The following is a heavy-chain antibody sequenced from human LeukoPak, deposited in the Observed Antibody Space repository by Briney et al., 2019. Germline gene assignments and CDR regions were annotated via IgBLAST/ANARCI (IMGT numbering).Heavy chain of an antibody. Sequence: GGSLRLSCAASGFMFTNYAMIWVRQTPGKGLECVSSISSSGSYTSYADSVRGRFTISRDNSKNSLYLQMVSLRAEETAVYYCARDLRPWGSGAIDWWGQGTLVAVSS. CDR3: ARDLRPWGSGAIDW. V-gene: IGHV3-21*01. CDR2: ISSSGSYT. CDR1: GFMFTNYA. D-gene: IGHD7-27*01. J-gene: IGHJ4*02.